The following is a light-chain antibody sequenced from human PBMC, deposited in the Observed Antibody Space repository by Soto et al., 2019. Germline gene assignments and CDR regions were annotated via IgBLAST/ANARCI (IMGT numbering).Light chain of an antibody. Sequence: DIQMTQSPSSLSASVGDRVTITCRASQSIGSYLSWYQQKAGKAPKLVIYNASSLQSGVPSRFSGSGSGTDFTLTISSVQPEDFATYYCHHSSIAPRTFGQGTKLEIK. J-gene: IGKJ2*01. CDR1: QSIGSY. CDR2: NAS. V-gene: IGKV1-39*01. CDR3: HHSSIAPRT.